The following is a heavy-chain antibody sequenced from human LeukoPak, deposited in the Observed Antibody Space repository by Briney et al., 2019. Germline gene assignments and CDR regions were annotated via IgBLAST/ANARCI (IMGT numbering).Heavy chain of an antibody. Sequence: ETLSLTCAVSGYSISSGYYWGWIRQPPGKGLEWVSGINWNGGSTGYADSVKGRFTISRDNAKNSLYLQMNSLRAEDTALYYCARDCSGGSCYSFWGQGTLVTVSS. CDR2: INWNGGST. J-gene: IGHJ4*02. V-gene: IGHV3-20*04. D-gene: IGHD2-15*01. CDR1: GYSISSGYY. CDR3: ARDCSGGSCYSF.